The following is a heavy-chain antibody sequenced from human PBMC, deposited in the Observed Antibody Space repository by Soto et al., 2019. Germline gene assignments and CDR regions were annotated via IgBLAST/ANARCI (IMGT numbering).Heavy chain of an antibody. D-gene: IGHD4-17*01. Sequence: SSETLSLTCDVSGGSLYSSNWWTWGRQTPGKGLEGIGEIHHSGSTNYNPSLKSRVTISADKSKNQFFLNLAPVTAADTAMYYCTRDNYGGMLDFWGPGTLVTVSS. CDR1: GGSLYSSNW. CDR3: TRDNYGGMLDF. CDR2: IHHSGST. V-gene: IGHV4-4*02. J-gene: IGHJ4*02.